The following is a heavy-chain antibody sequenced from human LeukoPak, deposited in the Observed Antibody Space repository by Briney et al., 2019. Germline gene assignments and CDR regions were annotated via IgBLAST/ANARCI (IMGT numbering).Heavy chain of an antibody. CDR3: AIFDRADYYDSSGYYPFDY. CDR2: IWYDGSNK. CDR1: GFTFSSYG. D-gene: IGHD3-22*01. V-gene: IGHV3-33*01. J-gene: IGHJ4*02. Sequence: GRSLRLSCAASGFTFSSYGMHWVRQAPGKGLEWVAVIWYDGSNKYYADSVKGRFTISRDNSKNTLYLQMNSLRAEDTAVYYCAIFDRADYYDSSGYYPFDYWGQGTLVTVSS.